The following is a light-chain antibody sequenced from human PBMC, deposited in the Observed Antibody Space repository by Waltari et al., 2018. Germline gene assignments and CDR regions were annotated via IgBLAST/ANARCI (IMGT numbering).Light chain of an antibody. CDR1: QSISNC. J-gene: IGKJ4*01. V-gene: IGKV1-5*03. CDR2: RAS. CDR3: QQYNSYALLT. Sequence: DIKMTPSPSTLSASVGDRVTIPCRASQSISNCLDWYQQKPGKAPKLLIYRASSLESEVPSRFSGSGSGTEFTLTISSLQPDDFATYYCQQYNSYALLTFGGGTKVEIK.